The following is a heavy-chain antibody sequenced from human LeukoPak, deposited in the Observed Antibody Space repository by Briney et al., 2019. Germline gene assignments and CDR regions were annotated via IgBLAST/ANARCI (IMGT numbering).Heavy chain of an antibody. V-gene: IGHV4-4*09. CDR2: IYTSRST. Sequence: SETLSLTCTVSGGSISNYYWSWIRQPPPKELEGIGYIYTSRSTNYNPSLKSRVTISVDTSKNQFSLKLSSVTAADTAVYYCARTNSGSYSPGWFDPWGQGTLVTVSS. CDR3: ARTNSGSYSPGWFDP. D-gene: IGHD1-26*01. CDR1: GGSISNYY. J-gene: IGHJ5*02.